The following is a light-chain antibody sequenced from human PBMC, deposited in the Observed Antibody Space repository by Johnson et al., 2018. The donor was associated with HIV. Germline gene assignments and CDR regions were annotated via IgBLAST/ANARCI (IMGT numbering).Light chain of an antibody. CDR1: SSNIGNNY. J-gene: IGLJ1*01. CDR2: ETY. CDR3: GTWDNSLVTGGV. V-gene: IGLV1-51*02. Sequence: QSVLTQPPSVSAAPGQKVTISCSGSSSNIGNNYVSWFQQLPGTAPKLLIYETYKRPSGIPDRFSGSKSGTSATLGITGLQTGDEADYYCGTWDNSLVTGGVFGTGTKVTVL.